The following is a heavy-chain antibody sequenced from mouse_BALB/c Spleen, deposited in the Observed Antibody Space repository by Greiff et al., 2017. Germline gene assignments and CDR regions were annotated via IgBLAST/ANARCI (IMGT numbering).Heavy chain of an antibody. V-gene: IGHV5-6-3*01. CDR1: GFTFSSYG. J-gene: IGHJ2*01. Sequence: EVKLMESGGGLVQPGGSLKLSCAASGFTFSSYGMSWVRQTPDKRLELVATINSNGGSTYYPDSVKGRFTISRDNAKNTLYLQMSSLKSEDTAMYYCARVDQLDFDYWGQGTTLTVSS. CDR3: ARVDQLDFDY. CDR2: INSNGGST. D-gene: IGHD2-12*01.